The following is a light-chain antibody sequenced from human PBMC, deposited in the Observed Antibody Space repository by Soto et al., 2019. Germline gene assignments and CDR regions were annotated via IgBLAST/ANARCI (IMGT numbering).Light chain of an antibody. CDR2: AAS. CDR3: QQSYSTPRT. V-gene: IGKV1-39*01. Sequence: DIQMTQSPSSLSASVGDRVTITCRASQSISSYLNWYQQKPGKAPKLLIYAASSLQSGVPSRFSGSGSGTQFTLTISSLQPEDFETYYCQQSYSTPRTFGQGTKLEIK. CDR1: QSISSY. J-gene: IGKJ2*01.